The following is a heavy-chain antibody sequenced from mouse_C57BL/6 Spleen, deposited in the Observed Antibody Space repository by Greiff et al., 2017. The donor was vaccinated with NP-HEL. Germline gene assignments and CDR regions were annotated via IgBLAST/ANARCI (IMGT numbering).Heavy chain of an antibody. Sequence: EVNVVESGGGLVQPGGSLSLSCAASGFTFTDYYMSWVRQPPGKALEWLGFIRNKANGYTTEYSASVKGRFTISRDNSQSFLYLQMNALRAEDSATYYCARYIKGISYGAMDYWGQGTSVTVSS. CDR1: GFTFTDYY. CDR3: ARYIKGISYGAMDY. CDR2: IRNKANGYTT. V-gene: IGHV7-3*01. J-gene: IGHJ4*01. D-gene: IGHD1-1*01.